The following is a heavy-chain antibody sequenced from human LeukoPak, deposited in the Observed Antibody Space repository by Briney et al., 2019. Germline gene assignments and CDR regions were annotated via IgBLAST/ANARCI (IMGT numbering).Heavy chain of an antibody. CDR3: ARGTVTNHFDY. V-gene: IGHV4-30-4*01. J-gene: IGHJ4*02. CDR2: IYYSGST. D-gene: IGHD4-17*01. Sequence: SQTLSLTCTVSGGSISSGDYYWSWIRQPPGKGLEWIGYIYYSGSTYYNPSLRSRVTISVDTSKNQFSLKLSSVTAADTAVYYCARGTVTNHFDYWGQGTLVTVSS. CDR1: GGSISSGDYY.